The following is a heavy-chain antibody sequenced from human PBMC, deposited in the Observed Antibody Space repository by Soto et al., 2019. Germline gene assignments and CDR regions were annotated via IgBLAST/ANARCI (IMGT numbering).Heavy chain of an antibody. J-gene: IGHJ6*02. CDR2: IYSRGDN. CDR3: AGIGEDVYYGMDV. CDR1: GGSMRSYY. V-gene: IGHV4-4*07. D-gene: IGHD2-21*01. Sequence: SETLSLTCSVSGGSMRSYYWNWLRQPAGKGLEWIGRIYSRGDNNYNPSVKSRVTMSVDTSKNEFSLRLNSVTAADTAVYYCAGIGEDVYYGMDVWGQGTTVTVSS.